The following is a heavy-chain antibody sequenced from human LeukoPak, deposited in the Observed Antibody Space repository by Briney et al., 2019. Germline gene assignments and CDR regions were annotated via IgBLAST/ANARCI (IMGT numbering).Heavy chain of an antibody. CDR3: ARVPGIAAAGSYYYYYYMDV. V-gene: IGHV1-18*01. J-gene: IGHJ6*03. D-gene: IGHD6-13*01. CDR2: ISAYNGNT. Sequence: ASVTVSCKASGYTFTNYGISWVRQAPGQGLEWMGWISAYNGNTNYAQKLQGRVTMTTDTSTSTAYMELRSLRSDDTAVYYCARVPGIAAAGSYYYYYYMDVWGKGTTVTVSS. CDR1: GYTFTNYG.